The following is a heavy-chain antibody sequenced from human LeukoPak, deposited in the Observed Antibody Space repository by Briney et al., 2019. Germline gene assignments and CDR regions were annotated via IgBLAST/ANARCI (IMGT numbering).Heavy chain of an antibody. CDR2: INWNGGST. V-gene: IGHV3-20*01. J-gene: IGHJ5*02. CDR1: GFTFSSYV. D-gene: IGHD3-9*01. CDR3: ARDSYDILTGPNWFDP. Sequence: GGSLRLSCAASGFTFSSYVMHWVRHAPGKGLEWVSGINWNGGSTGYADSVKGRFTISRDNAKNSLYLQMNSLRAEDTALYHCARDSYDILTGPNWFDPWGQGTLVTVSS.